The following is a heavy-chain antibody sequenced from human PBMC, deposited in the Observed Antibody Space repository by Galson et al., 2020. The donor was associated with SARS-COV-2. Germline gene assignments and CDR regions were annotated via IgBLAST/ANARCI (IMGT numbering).Heavy chain of an antibody. CDR3: ARFRGGFDI. CDR1: YY. J-gene: IGHJ3*02. Sequence: YYWTWIRQPPGKGLEWIGYIYYSGSTNYNPSLKSRLTISMDRSKNQFSLKLSSVTAADTAVYYCARFRGGFDIWGQGTMVSVSS. D-gene: IGHD3-10*01. V-gene: IGHV4-59*08. CDR2: IYYSGST.